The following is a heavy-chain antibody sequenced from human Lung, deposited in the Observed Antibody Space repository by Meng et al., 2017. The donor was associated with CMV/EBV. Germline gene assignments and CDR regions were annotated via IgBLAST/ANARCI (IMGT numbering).Heavy chain of an antibody. D-gene: IGHD2-15*01. V-gene: IGHV4-59*01. Sequence: SXTLSLXCTVSGGSISSYYWSWIRQPPGKGLEWIGYIYYSGSTNYNPSLKSRVTISVDTSKNQFSLKLSSVTAADTAVYYCARVGWDYYYYGMDVWGQGTXVTVSS. CDR1: GGSISSYY. CDR2: IYYSGST. CDR3: ARVGWDYYYYGMDV. J-gene: IGHJ6*02.